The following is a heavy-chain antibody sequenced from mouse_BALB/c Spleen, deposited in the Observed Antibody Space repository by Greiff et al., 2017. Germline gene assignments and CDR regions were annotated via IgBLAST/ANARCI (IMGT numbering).Heavy chain of an antibody. J-gene: IGHJ2*01. V-gene: IGHV5-17*02. CDR1: GFTFSSFG. Sequence: DVHLVESGGGLVQPGGSRKLSCAASGFTFSSFGMHWVRQAPEKGLEWVAYISSGSSTIYYADTVKGRFTISRDNPKNTLFLQMTSLRSEDTAMYYCARALSFDYWGQGTTLTVSS. CDR2: ISSGSSTI. CDR3: ARALSFDY.